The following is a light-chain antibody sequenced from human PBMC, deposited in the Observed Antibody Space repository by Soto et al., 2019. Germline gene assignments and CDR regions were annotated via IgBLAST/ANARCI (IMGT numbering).Light chain of an antibody. CDR2: GAS. CDR1: QSLISNY. J-gene: IGKJ1*01. Sequence: EIVLTQSPGTLSLSPGERATLSCRASQSLISNYLAWYQQKPGQAPRLLIYGASSRATGIPDRFSGSGSGTDFTLTISRLEPEDFAVFYCHQCDSSPWTFGQGTKVDI. CDR3: HQCDSSPWT. V-gene: IGKV3-20*01.